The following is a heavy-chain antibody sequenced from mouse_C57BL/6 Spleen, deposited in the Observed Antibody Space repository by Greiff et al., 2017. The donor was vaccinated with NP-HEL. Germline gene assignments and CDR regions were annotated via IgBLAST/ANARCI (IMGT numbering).Heavy chain of an antibody. J-gene: IGHJ2*01. CDR3: ARDGDGNYGFYFDY. CDR2: ISDGGSYT. D-gene: IGHD2-1*01. V-gene: IGHV5-4*01. Sequence: EVKLVESGGGLVKPGGSLKLSCAASGFTFSSCAMSWVRQTPEKRLEWVATISDGGSYTYYPDNVKGRFTISRDNAKNNLYLQMSHLKSEDTAMYYCARDGDGNYGFYFDYWGQGTTLTVSS. CDR1: GFTFSSCA.